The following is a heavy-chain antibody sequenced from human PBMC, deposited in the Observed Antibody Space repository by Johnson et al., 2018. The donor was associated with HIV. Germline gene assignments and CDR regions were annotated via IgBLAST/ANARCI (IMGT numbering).Heavy chain of an antibody. D-gene: IGHD3-16*02. J-gene: IGHJ3*02. V-gene: IGHV3-7*05. CDR2: VNQEGSEK. Sequence: VQLVESGGGLVQPGGSLRLFCSASGFTFSSYWMSWVRQAPGKGLEWVANVNQEGSEKHYVDSVKGRFTISRDNAKNSLFLQVSSLRGDDTAVYYCVRDVVSDGRYPPDAFDIWGQVTMVIVSS. CDR3: VRDVVSDGRYPPDAFDI. CDR1: GFTFSSYW.